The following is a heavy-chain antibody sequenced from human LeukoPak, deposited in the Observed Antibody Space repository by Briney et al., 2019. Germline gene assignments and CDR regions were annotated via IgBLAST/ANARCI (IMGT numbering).Heavy chain of an antibody. V-gene: IGHV4-39*01. Sequence: PSETLSLTCTVSGGSLSSSSYYWGWIRQPPGKGLEWIGCIYYSGSTYYNPSLKSRVTISVDTSKNQFSLKLSSVTAADTAVYYCARRTGIAARLFYLDYWGQGTLVTVSS. CDR3: ARRTGIAARLFYLDY. CDR2: IYYSGST. CDR1: GGSLSSSSYY. D-gene: IGHD6-6*01. J-gene: IGHJ4*02.